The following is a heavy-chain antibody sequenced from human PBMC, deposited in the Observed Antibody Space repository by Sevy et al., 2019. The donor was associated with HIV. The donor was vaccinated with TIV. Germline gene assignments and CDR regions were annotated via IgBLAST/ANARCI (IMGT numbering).Heavy chain of an antibody. J-gene: IGHJ4*02. V-gene: IGHV3-30*07. CDR3: ARRDSNHQFLIDH. Sequence: GGSLRLSCEASGFTFHGYAMHWVRQPPGKGLEWLAYISYAGRAMSNADSVRGRVTISRDNSKNTLFLQMNSLSPDDTAVYYCARRDSNHQFLIDHWGQGVLVTVSS. CDR1: GFTFHGYA. D-gene: IGHD2-21*01. CDR2: ISYAGRAM.